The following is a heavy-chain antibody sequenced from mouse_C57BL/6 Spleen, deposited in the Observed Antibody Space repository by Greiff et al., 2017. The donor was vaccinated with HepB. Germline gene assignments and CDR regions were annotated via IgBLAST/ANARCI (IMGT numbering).Heavy chain of an antibody. CDR3: ARENWGAMDY. V-gene: IGHV7-1*01. CDR2: SRNKANDYTT. CDR1: GFTFSDFY. Sequence: EVNVVESGGGLVQSGRSLRLSCATSGFTFSDFYMEWVRQAPGKGLEWIAASRNKANDYTTEYSASVKGRFIVSRDTSQSILYLQMNALRAEDTAIYYCARENWGAMDYWGQGTSVTVSS. D-gene: IGHD4-1*01. J-gene: IGHJ4*01.